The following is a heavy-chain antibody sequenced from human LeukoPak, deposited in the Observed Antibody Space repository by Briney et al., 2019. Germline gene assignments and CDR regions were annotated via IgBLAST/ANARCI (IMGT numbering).Heavy chain of an antibody. J-gene: IGHJ4*02. CDR3: AAGDSFDY. CDR2: IKEEGSEK. V-gene: IGHV3-7*01. D-gene: IGHD4-17*01. CDR1: GFIFSTDW. Sequence: GRSLRPACAAAGFIFSTDWMTSVRQGPGDGREWVSNIKEEGSEKYYVDSVKGRFTISRDNAKNSLYLQMNNLRPEDTAVYYCAAGDSFDYWGQGSLVTVYS.